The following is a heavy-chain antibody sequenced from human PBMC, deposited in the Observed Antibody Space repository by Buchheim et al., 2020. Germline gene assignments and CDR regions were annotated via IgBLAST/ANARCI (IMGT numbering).Heavy chain of an antibody. CDR3: ARVGVNAALNPPLTY. J-gene: IGHJ4*02. V-gene: IGHV3-74*01. CDR2: INSDGSTT. Sequence: EVQLVESGGGLVQPGGSLRLSCAASGFTFSSYWMHWVRQAPGKGLVWVSRINSDGSTTSYADSVKGRFTISRDNAKNTLHLQMNSLRAEDTAVYYCARVGVNAALNPPLTYWGQGTL. CDR1: GFTFSSYW. D-gene: IGHD3-16*01.